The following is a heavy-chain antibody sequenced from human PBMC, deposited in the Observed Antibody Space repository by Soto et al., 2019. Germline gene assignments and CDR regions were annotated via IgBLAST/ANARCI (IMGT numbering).Heavy chain of an antibody. V-gene: IGHV3-30*18. CDR1: GFTFSSYG. Sequence: QVQLVESGGGVVQPGRSLRLSCAASGFTFSSYGMHWVHQAPGKGLEWVAVISYDGSNKYYADSVKGRFTISRDNSKNTLYLQMNSLRAEDTAVYYCAKESYDILTGYYRGGNWFDPWGQGTLVTVSS. CDR3: AKESYDILTGYYRGGNWFDP. D-gene: IGHD3-9*01. J-gene: IGHJ5*02. CDR2: ISYDGSNK.